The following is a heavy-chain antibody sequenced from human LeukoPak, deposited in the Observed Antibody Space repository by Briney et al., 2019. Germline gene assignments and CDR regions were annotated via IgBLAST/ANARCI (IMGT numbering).Heavy chain of an antibody. CDR3: ARQNNTYHHYNLGWFDP. J-gene: IGHJ5*02. D-gene: IGHD5-24*01. CDR2: IYYSGST. V-gene: IGHV4-39*01. Sequence: SETLSLTCTVSGGSISSSSYYWGWIRQPPGKGLEWIGSIYYSGSTYYNPSLKSRVTISVDTSKNQFSLQLSSVTPEDTAVYYCARQNNTYHHYNLGWFDPWGQGTLVTVSS. CDR1: GGSISSSSYY.